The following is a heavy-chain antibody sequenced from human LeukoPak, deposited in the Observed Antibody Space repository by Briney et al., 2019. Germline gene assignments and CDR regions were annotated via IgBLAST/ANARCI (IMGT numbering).Heavy chain of an antibody. CDR2: INPNSGGT. D-gene: IGHD5-24*01. CDR3: ARDRGVMATISLDY. Sequence: ASVKVSCKASGYTFTGYYMHWVRQAPGQGLEWMGWINPNSGGTNYAQKFQGRVNMTRDTSISTAYMELSRLRSDDTAVYHCARDRGVMATISLDYWGQGTLVTVSS. J-gene: IGHJ4*02. CDR1: GYTFTGYY. V-gene: IGHV1-2*02.